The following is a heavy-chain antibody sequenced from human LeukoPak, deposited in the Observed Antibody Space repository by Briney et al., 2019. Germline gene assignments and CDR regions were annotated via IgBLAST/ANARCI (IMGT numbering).Heavy chain of an antibody. J-gene: IGHJ4*02. V-gene: IGHV3-30*02. CDR3: AMGTRSSGWSFDY. D-gene: IGHD6-19*01. Sequence: PGGSLRLSCAASGFTFSSYGMHWVRQAPGKGLEWVAFIRYDGSNKYYADSVKGRFTISRDNSKNTLYLQMNSLRAEDTAVYYCAMGTRSSGWSFDYWGQGTLVTVSS. CDR2: IRYDGSNK. CDR1: GFTFSSYG.